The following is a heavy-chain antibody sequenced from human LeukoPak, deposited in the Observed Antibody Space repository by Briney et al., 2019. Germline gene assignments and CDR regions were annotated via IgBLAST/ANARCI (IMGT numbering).Heavy chain of an antibody. CDR2: ISSSSSYI. CDR1: GFTFSSYS. Sequence: NPGGSLRLSCAASGFTFSSYSMNWVRQAPGKGLEWVSSISSSSSYIYYADSVKGRFTISRDNAKNPLYLQMNSLRAEDTAVYFCARGPMLVITTIFDYWGQGTLVTVSS. CDR3: ARGPMLVITTIFDY. V-gene: IGHV3-21*01. D-gene: IGHD3-22*01. J-gene: IGHJ4*02.